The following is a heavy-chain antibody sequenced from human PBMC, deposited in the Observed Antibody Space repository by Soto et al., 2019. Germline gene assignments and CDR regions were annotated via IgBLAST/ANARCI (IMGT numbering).Heavy chain of an antibody. CDR1: GGSISSSSYY. CDR2: IYYSGST. V-gene: IGHV4-39*01. CDR3: ARQRYSYGLLDY. D-gene: IGHD5-18*01. Sequence: QLQLQESGPGLVKPSETLSLTCTVSGGSISSSSYYWGWIRQPPGKGLEWIGSIYYSGSTYYNPSLKSRVTISVDTSKNQYSLKLSSVAAADTDVYYCARQRYSYGLLDYWGQGTLVTVSS. J-gene: IGHJ4*02.